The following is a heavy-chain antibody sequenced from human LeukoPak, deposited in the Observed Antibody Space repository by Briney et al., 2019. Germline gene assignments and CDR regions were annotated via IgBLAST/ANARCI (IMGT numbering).Heavy chain of an antibody. CDR3: ARAQGRAYSYYYMDV. CDR2: IYSGGST. V-gene: IGHV3-53*01. J-gene: IGHJ6*03. Sequence: GGSLRLSCAASGFTFSFNYMSWVRQAPGKGLEWIPVIYSGGSTYYADSVKGRFTISRDDSKNTLYLQMNSLRAEDTAIYYCARAQGRAYSYYYMDVWGKGNTVTVSS. CDR1: GFTFSFNY.